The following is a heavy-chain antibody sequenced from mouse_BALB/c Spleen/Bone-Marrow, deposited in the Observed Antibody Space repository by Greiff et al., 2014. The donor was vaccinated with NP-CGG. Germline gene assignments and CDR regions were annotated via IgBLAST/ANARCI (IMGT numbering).Heavy chain of an antibody. CDR2: ISSGSSTI. Sequence: EVKLVESGGGLVQPGGSRKLSGAASGFTFSSFGMHWVRQAPEKGLEWVAYISSGSSTIYYADTVKGRFTISRDNPKNTLFLQMTSLRSEDTAMYYCARDEDYAMDYWGQGTSVTVSS. CDR3: ARDEDYAMDY. V-gene: IGHV5-17*02. J-gene: IGHJ4*01. CDR1: GFTFSSFG.